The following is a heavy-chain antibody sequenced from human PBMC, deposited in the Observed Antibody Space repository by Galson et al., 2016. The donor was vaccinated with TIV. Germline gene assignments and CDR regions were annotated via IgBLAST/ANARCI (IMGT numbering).Heavy chain of an antibody. Sequence: SVKVSCKASGGTFSSYALSWVRQAPGQGLEWMGRIIPILGMTNYAQRFQGRVTITADRSATTASMELNSLRSEDTAVYYCARSPHSAYGTCSDYWGQGTLVTVSS. CDR3: ARSPHSAYGTCSDY. CDR1: GGTFSSYA. CDR2: IIPILGMT. J-gene: IGHJ4*02. D-gene: IGHD5-12*01. V-gene: IGHV1-69*04.